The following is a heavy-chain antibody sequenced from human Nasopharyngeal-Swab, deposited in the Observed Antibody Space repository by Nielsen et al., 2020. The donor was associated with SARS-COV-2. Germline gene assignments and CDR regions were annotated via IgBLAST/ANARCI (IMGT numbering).Heavy chain of an antibody. CDR2: ISSSGGST. CDR1: GFTFSSYA. CDR3: AKVGDSSGYYYGMDV. V-gene: IGHV3-23*01. J-gene: IGHJ6*02. D-gene: IGHD3-22*01. Sequence: GESLKISCAASGFTFSSYAMSWVRQAPGKGLEWVSAISSSGGSTYYADSVKGRFTISRDNSKNTLYLQMNSLRAEDTAVYYCAKVGDSSGYYYGMDVWGQGTTVTVSS.